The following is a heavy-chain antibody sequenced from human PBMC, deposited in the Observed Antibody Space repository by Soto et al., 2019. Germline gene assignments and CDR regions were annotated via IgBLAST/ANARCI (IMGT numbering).Heavy chain of an antibody. J-gene: IGHJ5*02. CDR1: GGSISSGGYY. CDR2: IYYSGST. CDR3: ARDIIITMVRGVITHWFDP. Sequence: LSLTCTVSGGSISSGGYYWSWIRQHPGKGLEWIGYIYYSGSTYYNPSLKSRVTISVDTSKNQFSLKLSSVTAADTAVYYCARDIIITMVRGVITHWFDPWGQGTLVTVSS. D-gene: IGHD3-10*01. V-gene: IGHV4-31*03.